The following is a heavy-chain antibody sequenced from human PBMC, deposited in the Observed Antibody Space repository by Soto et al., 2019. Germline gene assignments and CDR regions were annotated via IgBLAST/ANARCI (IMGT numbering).Heavy chain of an antibody. CDR2: IIPIFGTA. D-gene: IGHD2-21*01. Sequence: QVQLVQSGAEVKKPGSSVKVACKASGGTFSSYAISWVRQAPGQGLEWMGGIIPIFGTANYAQKFQGRVTITADESTSTAYMELSSLRSEDTAVYYWARQGGGGAQLGDCGLWGQGTLVTVSS. CDR3: ARQGGGGAQLGDCGL. J-gene: IGHJ4*02. V-gene: IGHV1-69*01. CDR1: GGTFSSYA.